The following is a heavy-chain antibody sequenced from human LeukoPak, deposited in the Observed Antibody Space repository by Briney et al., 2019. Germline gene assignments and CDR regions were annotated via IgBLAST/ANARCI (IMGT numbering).Heavy chain of an antibody. V-gene: IGHV3-21*01. J-gene: IGHJ5*02. Sequence: PGGSLRLSCAASGFTFSSYAMSWVRQAPGKGLEWVSSISSSSSYIYYADSVKGRFTISRDNAKNSLYLQMNSLRAEDTAVYYCARAQSQKYCSSTSCYAVYWFDPWGQGALVTVSS. CDR2: ISSSSSYI. CDR1: GFTFSSYA. D-gene: IGHD2-2*01. CDR3: ARAQSQKYCSSTSCYAVYWFDP.